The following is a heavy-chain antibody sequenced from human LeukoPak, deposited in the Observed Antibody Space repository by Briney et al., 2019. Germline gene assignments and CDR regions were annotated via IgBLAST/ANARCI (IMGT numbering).Heavy chain of an antibody. CDR2: INWNGGST. D-gene: IGHD3-22*01. V-gene: IGHV3-20*04. J-gene: IGHJ4*02. Sequence: PGGSLRLSCAASGFTFDDYGMSWVRQAPGKGLEWVSGINWNGGSTGYADSVKGRFTISRDNAKNSLYLQMNSLRAEDMALYYCAKDMNYYDSSGYDYWGQGTLVTVSS. CDR3: AKDMNYYDSSGYDY. CDR1: GFTFDDYG.